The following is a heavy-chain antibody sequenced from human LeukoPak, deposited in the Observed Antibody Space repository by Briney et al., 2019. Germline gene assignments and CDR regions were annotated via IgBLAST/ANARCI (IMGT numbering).Heavy chain of an antibody. CDR1: GYTFTGYY. CDR3: ARARGSSSWRPSEKSWFDP. V-gene: IGHV1-2*02. J-gene: IGHJ5*02. CDR2: INPNSGGT. Sequence: ASVKVSCKASGYTFTGYYMHWVRQAPGQGLEWMGWINPNSGGTNYAQKFQGRVTMTRDTSISTAYMEPSRLRSDDTAVYYCARARGSSSWRPSEKSWFDPGAREPWSPSPQ. D-gene: IGHD6-13*01.